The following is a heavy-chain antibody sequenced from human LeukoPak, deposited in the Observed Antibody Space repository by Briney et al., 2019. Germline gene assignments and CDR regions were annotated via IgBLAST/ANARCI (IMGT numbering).Heavy chain of an antibody. CDR2: IYPADSDT. V-gene: IGHV5-51*01. D-gene: IGHD6-19*01. CDR3: ARHFSSAWKGDWFDP. Sequence: NPGESLKISCKGSGYRFTSYWIGWVRQLPGKGLEWMGIIYPADSDTRYSPSFQGQVTISADKSISTAYLQWSSLKASDTAIYYCARHFSSAWKGDWFDPWGQGTLVTVSS. CDR1: GYRFTSYW. J-gene: IGHJ5*02.